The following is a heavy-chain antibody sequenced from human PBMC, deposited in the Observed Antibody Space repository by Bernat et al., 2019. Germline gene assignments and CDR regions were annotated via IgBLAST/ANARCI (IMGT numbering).Heavy chain of an antibody. J-gene: IGHJ4*02. CDR2: ISGSGGST. Sequence: EVQLLESGGGLVQPGGSLRLSCAASGFTFSSYAMSWVRQAPGKGLEWVSAISGSGGSTYYADSVKGRFTISRDKSKNTLYLQMNSLRAEDTAVYYCAIPSSAYYEGVLWGQGTLVTVSS. CDR3: AIPSSAYYEGVL. CDR1: GFTFSSYA. D-gene: IGHD2-21*01. V-gene: IGHV3-23*01.